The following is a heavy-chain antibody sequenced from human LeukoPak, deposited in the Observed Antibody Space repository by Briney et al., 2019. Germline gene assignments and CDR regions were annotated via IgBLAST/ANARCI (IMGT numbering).Heavy chain of an antibody. V-gene: IGHV3-64*01. J-gene: IGHJ4*02. D-gene: IGHD2-2*01. CDR1: GFTSSGYA. CDR2: ISTDGRGT. CDR3: ARWGSTSCYDY. Sequence: GGSLRLSCAASGFTSSGYALHWVRQAPGKGLEYVSAISTDGRGTYYANSVKGRFSISRDNSRNTLYLQMGSVRAEDMAVYYCARWGSTSCYDYWGQGTLVTVSS.